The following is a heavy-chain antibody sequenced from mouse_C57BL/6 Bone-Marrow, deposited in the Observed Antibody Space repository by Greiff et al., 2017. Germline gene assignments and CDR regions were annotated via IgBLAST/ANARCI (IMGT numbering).Heavy chain of an antibody. V-gene: IGHV1-62-2*01. CDR1: GYTFTEYT. Sequence: QVQLQQSGAELVKPGASVKLSCKASGYTFTEYTIHWVKQRSGQGLEWIGWFYPGSGSIKYKEKFKDQATLTAYKSSSTVYMELSSMTSEGSAVYFCARHRSSFYAMDYWGQGTSVTVSS. D-gene: IGHD1-1*01. CDR2: FYPGSGSI. CDR3: ARHRSSFYAMDY. J-gene: IGHJ4*01.